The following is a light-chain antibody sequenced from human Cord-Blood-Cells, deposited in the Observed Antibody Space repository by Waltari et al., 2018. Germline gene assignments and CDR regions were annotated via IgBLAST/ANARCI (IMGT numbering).Light chain of an antibody. CDR1: QSISSW. Sequence: DIQTTQSPPTLSASVGDRVTITGRASQSISSWLAWYQQKPGKAPKLLIYDASSLESGVPSRFSGSGSGTEFTLTISSLQPDDFATYYCQQYNSYSYTFGQGTKLEIK. V-gene: IGKV1-5*01. CDR3: QQYNSYSYT. CDR2: DAS. J-gene: IGKJ2*01.